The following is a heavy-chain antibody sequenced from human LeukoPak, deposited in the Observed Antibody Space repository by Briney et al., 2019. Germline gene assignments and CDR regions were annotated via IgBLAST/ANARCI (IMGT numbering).Heavy chain of an antibody. V-gene: IGHV3-74*01. CDR3: AAPYGGNWYFDL. CDR2: INSDGSST. CDR1: GFTFSSYW. D-gene: IGHD4-23*01. J-gene: IGHJ2*01. Sequence: GGSLRLSCAASGFTFSSYWMHWARQATGRGLVWVSRINSDGSSTSYADSVKGRFTISRDNAKNTLYLQMNSLRAEDTAVYYCAAPYGGNWYFDLWGRGTLVTVSS.